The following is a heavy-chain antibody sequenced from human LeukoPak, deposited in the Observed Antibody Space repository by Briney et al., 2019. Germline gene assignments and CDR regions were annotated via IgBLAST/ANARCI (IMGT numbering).Heavy chain of an antibody. Sequence: SETLSLTCAVYGGSFSGYYWSWIRQPPGKGLEWIGEINHSGSTNYNPSLKSRVTISVDTSKNQLSLKLSSVTAADTAVYYCARDRITMVRGARDAFDIWGQGTMVTVSS. J-gene: IGHJ3*02. CDR3: ARDRITMVRGARDAFDI. V-gene: IGHV4-34*01. D-gene: IGHD3-10*01. CDR2: INHSGST. CDR1: GGSFSGYY.